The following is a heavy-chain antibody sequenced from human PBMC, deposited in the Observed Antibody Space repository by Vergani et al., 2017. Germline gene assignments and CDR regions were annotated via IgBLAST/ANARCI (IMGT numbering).Heavy chain of an antibody. J-gene: IGHJ5*02. CDR2: IHYSEHT. Sequence: QVQLQESGPGLVKSSETLSLTCSVSFDSIRNLYCNWIRQPPGKGLEWIGSIHYSEHTNYNPSLKTRVTISVDTSKNQFSLTLTSVTAADTAVYYCASDTHSGQRADRWGQGILVTVTS. CDR1: FDSIRNLY. V-gene: IGHV4-59*11. CDR3: ASDTHSGQRADR. D-gene: IGHD6-19*01.